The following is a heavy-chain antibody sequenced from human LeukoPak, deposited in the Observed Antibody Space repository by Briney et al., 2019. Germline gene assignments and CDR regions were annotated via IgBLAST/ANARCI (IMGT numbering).Heavy chain of an antibody. CDR2: IYSGGST. CDR3: ARGGHYGVIDY. J-gene: IGHJ4*02. D-gene: IGHD4-17*01. V-gene: IGHV3-53*01. CDR1: GFTFSRHW. Sequence: GGSLRLSCAASGFTFSRHWMTWVRQAPGKGLEWVSVIYSGGSTYYADSVKGRFTISRDNSKNTLYLQMNSLRAEDTAVYYCARGGHYGVIDYWGQGTLVTVSS.